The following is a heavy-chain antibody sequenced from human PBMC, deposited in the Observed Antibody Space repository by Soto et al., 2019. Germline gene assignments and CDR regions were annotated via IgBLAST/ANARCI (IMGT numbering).Heavy chain of an antibody. V-gene: IGHV4-30-4*01. CDR3: ARFDILTDHGFMDF. Sequence: LTCTVSGDSIRSGNHYLSWIRWPPGKGLEWIGYIYYSGSTYYSPSLKSRVTISVDTSKNQFSLKLNSVTAADTAVYYCARFDILTDHGFMDFWARGTTVT. J-gene: IGHJ6*02. CDR2: IYYSGST. D-gene: IGHD3-9*01. CDR1: GDSIRSGNHY.